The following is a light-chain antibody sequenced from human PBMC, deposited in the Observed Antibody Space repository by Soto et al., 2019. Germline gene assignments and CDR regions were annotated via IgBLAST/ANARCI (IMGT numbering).Light chain of an antibody. CDR1: SSDVGDYKS. J-gene: IGLJ3*02. Sequence: QSALTQPASVSGSPGQSIAISCSGTSSDVGDYKSVSWYQHHPGKVPKLVIFEVSNRPSGVSNRFSASKSGDTASLTISGLQPDDEADYYCTSFTSTSSLWVFGGGTKVTVL. V-gene: IGLV2-14*01. CDR3: TSFTSTSSLWV. CDR2: EVS.